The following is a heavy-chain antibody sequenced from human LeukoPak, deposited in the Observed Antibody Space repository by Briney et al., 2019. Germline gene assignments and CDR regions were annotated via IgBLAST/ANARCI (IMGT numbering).Heavy chain of an antibody. CDR1: GGSMRNYY. CDR2: IYSSGST. V-gene: IGHV4-59*08. Sequence: SETLSLTCTVSGGSMRNYYWSWIRQPPGKGLEWIGYIYSSGSTNSNPSLKSRVTISVDSSKNQFSLKLTSVTATDTALYYCARRFETSGWVDYWGQGTLVTVSS. CDR3: ARRFETSGWVDY. D-gene: IGHD6-19*01. J-gene: IGHJ4*02.